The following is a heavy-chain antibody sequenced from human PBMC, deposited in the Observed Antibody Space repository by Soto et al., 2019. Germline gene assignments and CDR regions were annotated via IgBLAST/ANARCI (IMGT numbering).Heavy chain of an antibody. V-gene: IGHV1-69*04. D-gene: IGHD5-18*01. CDR2: IIPILGIA. CDR1: GGTFSSYT. Sequence: GASVKVSCKASGGTFSSYTISWVRQAPGQGLEWMGRIIPILGIANYAQKFQGRVTMTTDTSTSTAYMELRSLRSDDTAVYYCARDRDTAMVRFSYYYGMDVWGQGTTVTVSS. J-gene: IGHJ6*02. CDR3: ARDRDTAMVRFSYYYGMDV.